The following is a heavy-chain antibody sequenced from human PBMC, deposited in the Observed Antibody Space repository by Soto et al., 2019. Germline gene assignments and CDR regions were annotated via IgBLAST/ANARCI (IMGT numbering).Heavy chain of an antibody. CDR2: ISGSGGST. CDR3: AKVRGKMVRGVTQRNYYYYGMDV. D-gene: IGHD3-10*01. Sequence: PGGSLRLSCAASGFTFSSYAMSWVRQAPGKGLEWVSAISGSGGSTYYADSVKGRFTISRDNSKNTLYLQMNSLRAEDTAVYYCAKVRGKMVRGVTQRNYYYYGMDVWGQGTPVTVSS. V-gene: IGHV3-23*01. CDR1: GFTFSSYA. J-gene: IGHJ6*02.